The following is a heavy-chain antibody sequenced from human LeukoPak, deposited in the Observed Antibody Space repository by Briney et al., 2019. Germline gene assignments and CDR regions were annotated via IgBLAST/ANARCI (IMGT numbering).Heavy chain of an antibody. D-gene: IGHD3-16*01. CDR1: GYTFTSYG. Sequence: ASVKVSCKASGYTFTSYGISWVRQAPGQGLEWMGWISAYNGNTNYAQKLQGRVTMTTDTSTSTAYMELRSLRSDDTAVHYCARGQLRMITFGGVMGAFDIWGQGTMVTVSS. J-gene: IGHJ3*02. CDR2: ISAYNGNT. CDR3: ARGQLRMITFGGVMGAFDI. V-gene: IGHV1-18*01.